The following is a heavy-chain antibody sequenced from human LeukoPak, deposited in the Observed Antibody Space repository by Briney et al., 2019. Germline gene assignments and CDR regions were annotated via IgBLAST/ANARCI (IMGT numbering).Heavy chain of an antibody. Sequence: SETLSLTCAVYGGSFSGYYWSWIRQPPGKGLEWIGEINHSGSTNYNPSLKSRVTISVDTSKNQFSLKLSSVTAADTAVYYCARRSFPTVTTLFDYWGQGTLVTVSS. CDR2: INHSGST. CDR1: GGSFSGYY. J-gene: IGHJ4*02. D-gene: IGHD4-11*01. CDR3: ARRSFPTVTTLFDY. V-gene: IGHV4-34*01.